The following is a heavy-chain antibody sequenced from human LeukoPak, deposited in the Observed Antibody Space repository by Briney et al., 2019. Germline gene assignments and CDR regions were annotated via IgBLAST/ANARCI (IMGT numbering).Heavy chain of an antibody. CDR1: GFTFSSYG. D-gene: IGHD3-22*01. CDR2: IWYDGSNK. V-gene: IGHV3-33*06. CDR3: AKDSSGYSYYFDY. Sequence: GGSLRLSCAASGFTFSSYGMHWVRQAPGKGLEWVAVIWYDGSNKYYADSVKGRFTISRDNSKYTLYLQMNSLRAEDTAVYYCAKDSSGYSYYFDYWGQGTLVTVSS. J-gene: IGHJ4*02.